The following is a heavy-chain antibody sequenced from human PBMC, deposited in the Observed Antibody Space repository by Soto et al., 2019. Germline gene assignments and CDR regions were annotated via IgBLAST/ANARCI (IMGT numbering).Heavy chain of an antibody. Sequence: SETLSLTCTVSGGSISSGTSYWSWIRQRPGKGLEWIGYIFYSGSYNYTPSLRGRVMILADTSKKQFTLRLSSMTAPDTAVYYCAPAGGNFDPWGQGTLVTVSS. V-gene: IGHV4-31*03. CDR1: GGSISSGTSY. J-gene: IGHJ5*02. CDR2: IFYSGSY. CDR3: APAGGNFDP.